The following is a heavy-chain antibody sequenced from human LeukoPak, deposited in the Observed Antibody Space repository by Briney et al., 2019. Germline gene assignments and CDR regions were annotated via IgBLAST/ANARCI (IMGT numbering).Heavy chain of an antibody. CDR2: ISSSGSTI. V-gene: IGHV3-48*03. CDR3: ARFEYYYDSSGYPPRAFDI. Sequence: PGGSLRLSCAASGFTFSSYEMNWVRQAPGKGLEWVSYISSSGSTIYYADSVKGRFTISRDNAKNSLYLQMNSLRAEDTAVYYCARFEYYYDSSGYPPRAFDIWGQGTMVTVSS. D-gene: IGHD3-22*01. CDR1: GFTFSSYE. J-gene: IGHJ3*02.